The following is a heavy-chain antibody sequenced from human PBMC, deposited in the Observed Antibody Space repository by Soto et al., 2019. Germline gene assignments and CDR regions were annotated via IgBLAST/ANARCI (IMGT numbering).Heavy chain of an antibody. J-gene: IGHJ4*02. D-gene: IGHD2-2*02. CDR1: GFTFSSYA. CDR3: AKGECTSCYTLFDY. CDR2: ISGSGSST. Sequence: PGGSLRLSCAASGFTFSSYAMNLVRQAPGKGLEWVSAISGSGSSTYYADSVKGRFTISRDNSKSTLYLQMSSLRAEDTAVYYCAKGECTSCYTLFDYWGQGTLVTVSS. V-gene: IGHV3-23*01.